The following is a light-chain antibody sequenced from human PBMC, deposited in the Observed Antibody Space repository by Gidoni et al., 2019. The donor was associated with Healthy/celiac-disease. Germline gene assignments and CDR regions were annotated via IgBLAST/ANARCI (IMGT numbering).Light chain of an antibody. Sequence: EIVLTQSPATLSLSPGARATLSCRASQSASSYLAWYQQKPGQAPRLLIYDASKRDTGIPAKFSGSGSGTDFTLTISSLEPEDFAVYYCQQRSNWPLTFGGGTKVEIK. CDR1: QSASSY. CDR2: DAS. J-gene: IGKJ4*01. CDR3: QQRSNWPLT. V-gene: IGKV3-11*01.